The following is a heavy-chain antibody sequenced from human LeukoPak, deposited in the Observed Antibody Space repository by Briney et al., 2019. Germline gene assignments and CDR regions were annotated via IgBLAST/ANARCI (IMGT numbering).Heavy chain of an antibody. J-gene: IGHJ4*02. CDR3: ARDRMRFFDY. D-gene: IGHD3-3*01. CDR1: GDSISSSHYY. Sequence: SETLSLTCSVSGDSISSSHYYWGWIRQTPGKGLEWIGSIYYSGNAYYTPSLKSRVAVSVDTSKNQFSLKLTSVTAADTAVYYCARDRMRFFDYWGQGSLVTVSS. V-gene: IGHV4-39*07. CDR2: IYYSGNA.